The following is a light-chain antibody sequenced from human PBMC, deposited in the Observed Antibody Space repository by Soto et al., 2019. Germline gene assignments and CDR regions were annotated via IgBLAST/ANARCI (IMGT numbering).Light chain of an antibody. Sequence: QSVLTQPPSASGTPGQRVSISCSGSGSNIGSNYVYWYQQLPGTAPKLLIYRNNQRPSGVPDRFSGSKSGTSASLAISGLRSEDEADYYCAAWDDSPSGVVFGGGTKVTVL. CDR1: GSNIGSNY. CDR2: RNN. CDR3: AAWDDSPSGVV. J-gene: IGLJ2*01. V-gene: IGLV1-47*01.